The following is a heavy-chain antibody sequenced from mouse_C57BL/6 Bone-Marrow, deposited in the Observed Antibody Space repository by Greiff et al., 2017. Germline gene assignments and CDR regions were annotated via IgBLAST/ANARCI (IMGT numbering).Heavy chain of an antibody. CDR2: INPSSGYT. V-gene: IGHV1-7*01. CDR3: ARSYYSNFYYAMDY. D-gene: IGHD2-5*01. J-gene: IGHJ4*01. Sequence: VQRVESGAELAKPGASVKLSCKASGYTFTSYWMHWVKQRPGQGLEWIGYINPSSGYTKYNQKFKDKATLTADKSSSTAYMQLSRLTYEDSAVYYCARSYYSNFYYAMDYWGQGTSVTVSS. CDR1: GYTFTSYW.